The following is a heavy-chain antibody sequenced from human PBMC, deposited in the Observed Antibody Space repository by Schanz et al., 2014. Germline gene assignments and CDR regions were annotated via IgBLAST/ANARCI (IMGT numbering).Heavy chain of an antibody. J-gene: IGHJ4*02. Sequence: DVQLVESGGGLVQPGGSLRLSCAASRFTFNAYDMYWIRQAPGKGLEWVSSISSTSTYLYYADSVKGRFTISRDSARNSLYLQMSSLRAEDTAVYYCARGTPFLCDYWGQGTLVTVSS. D-gene: IGHD3-16*01. V-gene: IGHV3-21*01. CDR1: RFTFNAYD. CDR3: ARGTPFLCDY. CDR2: ISSTSTYL.